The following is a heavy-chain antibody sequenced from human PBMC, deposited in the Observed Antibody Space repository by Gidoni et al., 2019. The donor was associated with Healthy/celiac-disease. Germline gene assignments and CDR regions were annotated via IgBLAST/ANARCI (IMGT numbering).Heavy chain of an antibody. CDR3: AREAAAAGTFDY. CDR2: ISYDGSNK. D-gene: IGHD6-13*01. V-gene: IGHV3-30*01. J-gene: IGHJ4*02. Sequence: QVQLVESGGGVVQPGRSLRLSCAASGFPFSSYAMHWVRQAPGKGLEWVAVISYDGSNKYYADSVKGRFTISRDNSKNTLYLQMNSLRAEDTAVYYCAREAAAAGTFDYWGQGTLVTVSS. CDR1: GFPFSSYA.